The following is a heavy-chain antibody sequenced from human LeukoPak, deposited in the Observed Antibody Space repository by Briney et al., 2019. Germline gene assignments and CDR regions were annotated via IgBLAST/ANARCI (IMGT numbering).Heavy chain of an antibody. V-gene: IGHV1-69*13. J-gene: IGHJ4*02. CDR3: ARGEMATISFDY. CDR1: GGTFSSYA. Sequence: GASVKVSCKASGGTFSSYAISWVRQAPGQGLEWMGGIIPIFGTANYAQKFQGRVTITADESTSTAYMEQSSLRSEDTAVYYCARGEMATISFDYWGQGTLVTVSS. CDR2: IIPIFGTA. D-gene: IGHD5-24*01.